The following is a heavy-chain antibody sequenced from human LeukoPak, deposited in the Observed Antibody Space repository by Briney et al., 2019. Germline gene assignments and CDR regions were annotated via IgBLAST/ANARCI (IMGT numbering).Heavy chain of an antibody. CDR2: INPSGGST. Sequence: ASVKVSCKASGYTFTGCFIHYVRQAPGQGLEWMGIINPSGGSTSYAQKFQGRVTMTRDMSTSTVYMELSSLRSEDTAVYYCARDKGMAEWGGFDYWGQGTLVTVSS. D-gene: IGHD5-24*01. J-gene: IGHJ4*02. CDR3: ARDKGMAEWGGFDY. V-gene: IGHV1-46*01. CDR1: GYTFTGCF.